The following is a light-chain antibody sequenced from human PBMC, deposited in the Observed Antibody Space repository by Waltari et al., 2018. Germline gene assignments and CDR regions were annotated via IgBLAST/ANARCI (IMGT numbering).Light chain of an antibody. V-gene: IGLV2-23*02. J-gene: IGLJ2*01. CDR3: CSYAGSSTFL. Sequence: QSALTQPASVSGSPGQSITISCTGTSSDVGRYNLVSWYQQHPGKAPKLMIYEVSKRPSGVSTRFSGSKSGNTASLTISGLQAEDEADYYCCSYAGSSTFLFGGGTKLTVL. CDR1: SSDVGRYNL. CDR2: EVS.